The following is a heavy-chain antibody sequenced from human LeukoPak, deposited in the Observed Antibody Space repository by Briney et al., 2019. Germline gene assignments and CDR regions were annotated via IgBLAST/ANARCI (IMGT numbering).Heavy chain of an antibody. J-gene: IGHJ4*02. CDR2: ISSSSSYI. CDR3: ARESVVVGKYFDY. CDR1: GFTFSSYS. Sequence: GGSLRLSCAASGFTFSSYSMNRVRQAPGKGLEWVSSISSSSSYIYYADSVKGRFTISRDNSKNTLYLQMNSLRAEDTAVYYCARESVVVGKYFDYWGQGTLVTVSS. D-gene: IGHD2-15*01. V-gene: IGHV3-21*01.